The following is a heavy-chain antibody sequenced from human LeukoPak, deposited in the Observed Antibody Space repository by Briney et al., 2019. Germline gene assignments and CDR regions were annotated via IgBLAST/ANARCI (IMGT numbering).Heavy chain of an antibody. D-gene: IGHD1-26*01. V-gene: IGHV3-21*01. CDR1: GLSFSSYT. Sequence: PGGSLRLSCAPSGLSFSSYTIHWVRQAPGKGLEWVSSISSTSGYIHYADSVKGRFSISRDNAKNLVHLEMDILGADDTAVYYCARVVGATAFDIWGQGTMVTVSS. J-gene: IGHJ3*02. CDR3: ARVVGATAFDI. CDR2: ISSTSGYI.